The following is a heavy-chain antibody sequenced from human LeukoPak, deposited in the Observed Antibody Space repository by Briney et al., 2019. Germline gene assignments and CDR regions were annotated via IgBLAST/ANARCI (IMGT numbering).Heavy chain of an antibody. V-gene: IGHV3-30*02. Sequence: GGSLRLSCAASGFTFSSYGMHWVRQAPGKGLEWVAFIRCDGSNKYYADSVKGRFTISRENSKNTLYLQMNSLRAEDTAVYYCAKDLDGWTKAFDIWGQGTMVTVSS. CDR2: IRCDGSNK. J-gene: IGHJ3*02. CDR1: GFTFSSYG. CDR3: AKDLDGWTKAFDI. D-gene: IGHD6-19*01.